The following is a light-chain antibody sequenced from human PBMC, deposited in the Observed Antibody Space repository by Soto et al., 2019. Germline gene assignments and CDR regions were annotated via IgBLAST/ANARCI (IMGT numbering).Light chain of an antibody. Sequence: DIQMTQSPSTMSASVGDRVTITCRAGQSIDSWLAWYQQKPGKAPKFLMYKASNLESGVPSRFSGSGSETEFTLTISSLQPDDFAIYYCQQYNSYPLTFGGGTKVDIK. J-gene: IGKJ4*01. CDR3: QQYNSYPLT. CDR1: QSIDSW. V-gene: IGKV1-5*03. CDR2: KAS.